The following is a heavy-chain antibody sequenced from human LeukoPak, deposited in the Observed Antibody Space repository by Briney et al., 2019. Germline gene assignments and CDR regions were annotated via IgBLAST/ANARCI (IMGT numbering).Heavy chain of an antibody. CDR3: ARDLNGWTRAGVGNDC. CDR1: GFTFDTYT. V-gene: IGHV3-21*06. CDR2: ITSGSSSI. D-gene: IGHD6-19*01. Sequence: GGSLRLSCAASGFTFDTYTMNWVRQAPGKGLEWVSSITSGSSSIYYADSVKGRFTISRDNAKSSLFLQVNSLRAEDTAVYYCARDLNGWTRAGVGNDCWGQGTLVTVSS. J-gene: IGHJ4*02.